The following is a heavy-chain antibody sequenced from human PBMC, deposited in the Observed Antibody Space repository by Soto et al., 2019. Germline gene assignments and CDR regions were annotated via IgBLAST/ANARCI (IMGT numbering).Heavy chain of an antibody. J-gene: IGHJ4*02. V-gene: IGHV3-21*01. CDR3: ASNHLGYCSGGSCYTFSG. CDR1: GFTFSSYS. D-gene: IGHD2-15*01. CDR2: ISSSSSYI. Sequence: ESGGGLVKPGGSLRLSCAASGFTFSSYSMNWVRQAPGKGLEWVSSISSSSSYIYYADSVKGRFTISRDNAKNSLYLQMNSLRAEDTAVYYCASNHLGYCSGGSCYTFSGWGQGTLVTVSS.